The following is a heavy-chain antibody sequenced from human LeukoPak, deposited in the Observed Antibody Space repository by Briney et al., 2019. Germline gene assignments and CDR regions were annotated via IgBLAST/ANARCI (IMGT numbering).Heavy chain of an antibody. CDR2: IYWDDDK. CDR1: GFSLSTSGVG. D-gene: IGHD3-3*01. Sequence: ESGPTLVNPTQTLTLTCTFSGFSLSTSGVGVGWIRQPPGKALEWLALIYWDDDKRYSPSLKTRVTITKDTSKNQVVLTMTNMDPVDTATYYCAHRQGISWYDSCFDIWGQGTMVTVSS. J-gene: IGHJ3*02. V-gene: IGHV2-5*02. CDR3: AHRQGISWYDSCFDI.